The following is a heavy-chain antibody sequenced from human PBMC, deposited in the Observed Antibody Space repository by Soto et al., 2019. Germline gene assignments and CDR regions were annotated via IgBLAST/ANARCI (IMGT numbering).Heavy chain of an antibody. Sequence: ASVKVSCKASGYTFTGYYMHWVRQAPGQGRDWMGWINPNSGGTNYAQKFQGWVTRTRDTSISTANMELSRLRSDDTAVYYCASDRDHIRRTTVTTLWFDPWGQGTLVTVSS. CDR2: INPNSGGT. D-gene: IGHD4-17*01. CDR3: ASDRDHIRRTTVTTLWFDP. CDR1: GYTFTGYY. J-gene: IGHJ5*02. V-gene: IGHV1-2*04.